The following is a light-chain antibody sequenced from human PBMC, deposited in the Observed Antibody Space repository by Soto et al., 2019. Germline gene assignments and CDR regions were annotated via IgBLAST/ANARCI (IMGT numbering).Light chain of an antibody. CDR3: SSYTDSSTL. Sequence: QSVLTQPASVSGSPGQSITISCTGTRSDVGSYNYVSWYQQHPGKAPKLMIYGVSDRPSGISSRFSGSKSGNTASLTISGLQTEDEADYYCSSYTDSSTLFGTGTQLTVL. CDR1: RSDVGSYNY. V-gene: IGLV2-14*01. J-gene: IGLJ1*01. CDR2: GVS.